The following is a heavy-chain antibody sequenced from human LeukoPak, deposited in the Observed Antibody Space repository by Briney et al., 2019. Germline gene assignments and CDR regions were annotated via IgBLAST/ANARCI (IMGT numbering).Heavy chain of an antibody. Sequence: PGGSLRLSCVASGFTFSSYAMSWVRQAPGKGLEWVSVISSSGGSTYYADSVKGRFTISRDNSKNTLSLRMNSLKAEDTAVYYCAKANRGFAEHFDCWGQGTLVTVSS. CDR3: AKANRGFAEHFDC. CDR1: GFTFSSYA. CDR2: ISSSGGST. V-gene: IGHV3-23*01. D-gene: IGHD3-10*01. J-gene: IGHJ4*02.